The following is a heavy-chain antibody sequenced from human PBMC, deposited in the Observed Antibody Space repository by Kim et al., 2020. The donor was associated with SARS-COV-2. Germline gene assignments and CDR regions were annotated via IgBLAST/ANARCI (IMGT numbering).Heavy chain of an antibody. D-gene: IGHD2-2*01. J-gene: IGHJ4*02. V-gene: IGHV4-39*01. CDR2: IYDSGSN. CDR1: GGSISSSSYY. Sequence: SETLSLTCTVSGGSISSSSYYWGWIRQPPGKGLEWIGSIYDSGSNYYNPSLKSRVTISVDTSKNQFSLKLSSVTAAGTAVYYCARGGVPAAIRIFDYWGQETRVTVSS. CDR3: ARGGVPAAIRIFDY.